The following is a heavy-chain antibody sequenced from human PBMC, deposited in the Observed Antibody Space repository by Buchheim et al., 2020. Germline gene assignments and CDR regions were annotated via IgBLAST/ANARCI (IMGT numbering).Heavy chain of an antibody. CDR1: GFTFSSYW. J-gene: IGHJ6*02. CDR3: ASLYGDYVLGLYYYYDMDV. D-gene: IGHD4-17*01. Sequence: EVQLVESGGGLVQPGGSLRLSCAASGFTFSSYWMSWVRQAPGKGLEWVANIKQDGSEKYYVDSVKGRFTISRDNAKNSLYLKMNSLRAEDTSVYYCASLYGDYVLGLYYYYDMDVWGQGTT. CDR2: IKQDGSEK. V-gene: IGHV3-7*01.